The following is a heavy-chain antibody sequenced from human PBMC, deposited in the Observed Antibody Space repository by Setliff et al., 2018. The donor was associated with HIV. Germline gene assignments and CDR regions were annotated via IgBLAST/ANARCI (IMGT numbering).Heavy chain of an antibody. J-gene: IGHJ4*02. D-gene: IGHD2-2*01. V-gene: IGHV1-24*01. Sequence: ASVKVSCKVSGYTLTELSIHWVRQAPGKGLEWMGGFVPEHSETIYAQKFQGRVTMTEDTSTDTAFMELSGLTSEDTAVYYCVRGSGPRVVVAMPFDYWGQGTPVTVSS. CDR3: VRGSGPRVVVAMPFDY. CDR2: FVPEHSET. CDR1: GYTLTELS.